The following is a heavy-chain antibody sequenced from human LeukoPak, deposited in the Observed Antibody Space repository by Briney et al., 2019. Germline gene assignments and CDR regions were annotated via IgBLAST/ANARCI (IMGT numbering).Heavy chain of an antibody. D-gene: IGHD4-17*01. CDR1: GGSISSGDYY. J-gene: IGHJ4*02. V-gene: IGHV4-30-4*01. CDR3: ARVTDTVPCFDH. CDR2: IYYSGST. Sequence: PSQTLSLTCTVSGGSISSGDYYWSWIRQPPGKGLEWIGYIYYSGSTYYNPSLKSRVTISVDTSKNQFSLKLSSVTAADTAVYYCARVTDTVPCFDHWGQGTLVTVSS.